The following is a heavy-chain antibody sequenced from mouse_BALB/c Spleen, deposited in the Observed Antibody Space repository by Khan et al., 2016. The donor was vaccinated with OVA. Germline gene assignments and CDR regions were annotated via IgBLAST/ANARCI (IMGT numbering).Heavy chain of an antibody. D-gene: IGHD1-1*01. CDR1: GFSLTSYG. J-gene: IGHJ1*01. CDR3: ARDLGSSHWYFDV. Sequence: QIQLVQSGPGLVAPSQSLSITCTVSGFSLTSYGVHWVRQPPGKDLEWLGVIWTGGSTNYNSALRSRLTINKDNSKSQVFLKMNNLQTDDTAMYCCARDLGSSHWYFDVWGAGTTVTVSS. CDR2: IWTGGST. V-gene: IGHV2-9*02.